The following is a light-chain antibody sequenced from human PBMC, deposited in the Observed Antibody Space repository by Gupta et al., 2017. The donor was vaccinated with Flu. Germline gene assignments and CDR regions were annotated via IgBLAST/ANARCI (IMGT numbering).Light chain of an antibody. CDR2: KDT. J-gene: IGLJ1*01. V-gene: IGLV3-25*03. Sequence: SYELTQPPSVSVYPGQTARITCSGDALPNQYVYWFQQKPGQAPALLIYKDTERPSGIPERFSASGSGTTVTLTISGVQAEDEADYYCQSADSTSTYYVFGAGTKVTVL. CDR3: QSADSTSTYYV. CDR1: ALPNQY.